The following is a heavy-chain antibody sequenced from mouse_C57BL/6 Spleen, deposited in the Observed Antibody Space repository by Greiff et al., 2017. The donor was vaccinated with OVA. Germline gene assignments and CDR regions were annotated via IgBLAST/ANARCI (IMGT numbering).Heavy chain of an antibody. CDR1: GYTFTSYW. CDR3: AREGSYGNYVYFDY. V-gene: IGHV1-69*01. CDR2: IDPSDSYT. Sequence: QVQLQQSGAELVMPGASVKLSCKASGYTFTSYWMHWVKQRPGQGLEWIGEIDPSDSYTNYNQKFKGKSTLTVDKSSSTAYMQLSSLTSEDSAVYYCAREGSYGNYVYFDYWGQGTTLTVSS. J-gene: IGHJ2*01. D-gene: IGHD2-1*01.